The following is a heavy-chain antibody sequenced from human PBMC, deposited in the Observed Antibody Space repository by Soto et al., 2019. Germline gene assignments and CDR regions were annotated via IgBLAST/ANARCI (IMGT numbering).Heavy chain of an antibody. CDR2: IYYSGST. V-gene: IGHV4-59*01. Sequence: QVQLQESGPGLVKPSKTLSLTCTVSGGSISSYYWSWIRQPPGKGLEWIGYIYYSGSTNYNPSLKSRITISVDTSKNQFSLKLSSVTAADTAVYYCARTGDGCSGGRCYSDYYYGMDVWGQGTTVTVSS. CDR3: ARTGDGCSGGRCYSDYYYGMDV. CDR1: GGSISSYY. J-gene: IGHJ6*01. D-gene: IGHD2-15*01.